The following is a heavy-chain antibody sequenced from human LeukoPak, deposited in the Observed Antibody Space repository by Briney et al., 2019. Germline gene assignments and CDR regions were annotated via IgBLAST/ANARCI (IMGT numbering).Heavy chain of an antibody. CDR1: GYTFTTYW. D-gene: IGHD3-22*01. CDR3: ARMDYYDSYYDS. J-gene: IGHJ4*02. CDR2: MYPGDSDT. V-gene: IGHV5-51*01. Sequence: GESLKISCKGSGYTFTTYWIGWVRQMPGKGLEWMGIMYPGDSDTRYSPSFQGQVTLSTDKSISTAYLQWSSLKASDTAMYYCARMDYYDSYYDSWGQGTLVTVSS.